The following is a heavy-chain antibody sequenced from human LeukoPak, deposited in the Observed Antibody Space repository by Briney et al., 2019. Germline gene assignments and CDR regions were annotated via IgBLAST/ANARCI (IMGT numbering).Heavy chain of an antibody. Sequence: GGSLRLSCTASGFTVSSDYMSWVRQAPGKGPEWLANIKQDGSEEYYADSVKARFTISRDNARNSLSLQMNSLRADDTALYYCARWDSGNYYGIGDWGQGTQVTVSS. CDR2: IKQDGSEE. V-gene: IGHV3-7*01. CDR1: GFTVSSDY. CDR3: ARWDSGNYYGIGD. D-gene: IGHD1-26*01. J-gene: IGHJ4*02.